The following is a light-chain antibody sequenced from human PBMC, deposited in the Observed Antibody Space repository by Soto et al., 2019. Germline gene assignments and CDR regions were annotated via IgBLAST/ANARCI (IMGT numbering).Light chain of an antibody. Sequence: QSALTQPPSASGTPGQRVTISCSGSSYNIGSNTVNWYQQLPGTAPKLLIYTNDQRPSGVPDRLSGSKSGTSASLAISGLQSEDGADYYCAAWDDSLNGRVFGGETKLTVL. CDR1: SYNIGSNT. V-gene: IGLV1-44*01. CDR2: TND. J-gene: IGLJ2*01. CDR3: AAWDDSLNGRV.